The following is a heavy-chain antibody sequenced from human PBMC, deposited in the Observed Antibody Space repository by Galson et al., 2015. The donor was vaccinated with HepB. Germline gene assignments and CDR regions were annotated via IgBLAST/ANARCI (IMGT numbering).Heavy chain of an antibody. CDR1: GFTFSSYG. Sequence: SLRLSCAASGFTFSSYGMHWVRQAPGKGLEWVAVIWYDGSNKYYADSVKGRFTISRDNSKNTLYLQMNSLRAEDTAVYYCARKRSPYCGGDCYLDYWGQGTLVTVSS. V-gene: IGHV3-33*08. CDR2: IWYDGSNK. J-gene: IGHJ4*02. D-gene: IGHD2-21*02. CDR3: ARKRSPYCGGDCYLDY.